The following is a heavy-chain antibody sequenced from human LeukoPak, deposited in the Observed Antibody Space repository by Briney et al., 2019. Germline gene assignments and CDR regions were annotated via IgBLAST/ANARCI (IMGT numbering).Heavy chain of an antibody. J-gene: IGHJ6*04. CDR1: GDSFSSNSAA. D-gene: IGHD6-19*01. Sequence: SQTLSLTCAISGDSFSSNSAAWNWIRQSPSRGLEWLGRTYYRSKLYNDYAVSVKSRITINPDTSKNQFSLQLNSVTPEDTAVYYCARGPVEQWLVSSGKVYYYYGMDVWGKGTTVTVSS. V-gene: IGHV6-1*01. CDR3: ARGPVEQWLVSSGKVYYYYGMDV. CDR2: TYYRSKLYN.